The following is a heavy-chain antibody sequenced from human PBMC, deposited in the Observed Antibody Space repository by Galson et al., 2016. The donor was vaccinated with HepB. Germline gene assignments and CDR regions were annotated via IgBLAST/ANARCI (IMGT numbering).Heavy chain of an antibody. CDR1: GGSITDYR. V-gene: IGHV4-59*01. J-gene: IGHJ4*02. D-gene: IGHD3-22*01. CDR3: ARTGTYYIFDF. Sequence: SETLSLTCSVSGGSITDYRWSWIRQPPGKGLEWIGSFYGSGRTDYNPSLKSRVTLSVDTSKNQFSLKLSSITAADTAVYYCARTGTYYIFDFWCQGTLVTVSS. CDR2: FYGSGRT.